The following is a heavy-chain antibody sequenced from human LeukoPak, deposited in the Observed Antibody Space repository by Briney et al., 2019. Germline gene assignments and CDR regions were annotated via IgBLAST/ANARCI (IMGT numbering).Heavy chain of an antibody. CDR3: AASRPRAAAGTFDY. CDR2: INHSGST. J-gene: IGHJ4*02. D-gene: IGHD6-13*01. V-gene: IGHV4-34*01. CDR1: GGSFSGYY. Sequence: SETLSLTCAVYGGSFSGYYWSWIRQPPGKGLEWIGEINHSGSTNYNPSLKSRVTISVDRSKNQFSLKLSSVTAADTAVYYCAASRPRAAAGTFDYWGQGTLVTVSS.